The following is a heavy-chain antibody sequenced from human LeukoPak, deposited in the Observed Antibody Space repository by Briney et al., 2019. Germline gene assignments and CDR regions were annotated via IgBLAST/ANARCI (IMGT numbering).Heavy chain of an antibody. CDR2: IYYSGST. CDR3: ARHCITMIVVDTPYYFDY. V-gene: IGHV4-39*01. Sequence: PSETLSLTCTVSGGSISSSSYYWGWIHQPPGKGLEWIGSIYYSGSTYYNPSLKSRVTISVDTSKNQFSLKLSSVTAADTAVYYCARHCITMIVVDTPYYFDYWGQGTLVTVSS. CDR1: GGSISSSSYY. D-gene: IGHD3-22*01. J-gene: IGHJ4*02.